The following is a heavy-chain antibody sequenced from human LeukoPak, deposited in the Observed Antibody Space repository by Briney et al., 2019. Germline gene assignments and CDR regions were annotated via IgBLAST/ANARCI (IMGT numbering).Heavy chain of an antibody. CDR2: IKQDGSEK. V-gene: IGHV3-7*01. CDR1: GFTFSSYW. J-gene: IGHJ4*02. CDR3: ASRGWSIAAATKPTKVDY. Sequence: GGSLRLSCAASGFTFSSYWMSWVRQAPGKGLEWAANIKQDGSEKYYVDSVKGRFTISRDKAKNSLYLQMNSLRAEDTAVYYCASRGWSIAAATKPTKVDYWGQGTLVTVSS. D-gene: IGHD6-13*01.